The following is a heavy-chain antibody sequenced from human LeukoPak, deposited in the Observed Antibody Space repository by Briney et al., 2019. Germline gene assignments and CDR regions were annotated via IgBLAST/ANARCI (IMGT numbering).Heavy chain of an antibody. CDR2: IKQDGSEK. CDR3: ARDLYGDYAMDV. D-gene: IGHD4-17*01. V-gene: IGHV3-7*01. CDR1: GFTFNRYW. Sequence: GESLRLSCTASGFTFNRYWMSWVRQAPGKGLEWVANIKQDGSEKYYVDSVKGRFTISKDDTKNSVFLQMNNLRAEDTAVYYCARDLYGDYAMDVWGQGTTVTVSS. J-gene: IGHJ6*02.